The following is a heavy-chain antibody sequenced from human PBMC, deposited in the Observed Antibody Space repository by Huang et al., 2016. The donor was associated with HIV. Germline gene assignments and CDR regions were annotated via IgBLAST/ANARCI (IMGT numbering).Heavy chain of an antibody. J-gene: IGHJ4*02. CDR1: GFTFSSYW. D-gene: IGHD3-22*01. Sequence: EVQLVESGGGLVQPGGSLRLSCAASGFTFSSYWMHWVRQAPGKGLVWVSRINSDGSSSGYADSVKGWFTISRDNAKNTLYLQMNSLRAEDTAVYYCVRDPRIQSWLNYFDYWGQGTLVSVSS. CDR2: INSDGSSS. V-gene: IGHV3-74*01. CDR3: VRDPRIQSWLNYFDY.